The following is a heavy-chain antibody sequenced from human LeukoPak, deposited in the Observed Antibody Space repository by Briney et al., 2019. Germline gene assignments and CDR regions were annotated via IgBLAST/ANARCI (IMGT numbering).Heavy chain of an antibody. V-gene: IGHV1-69*01. CDR2: IIPIFGTA. Sequence: GSSVKVSCKASGGTFSSYAISWVRQAPGQGLEWMGGIIPIFGTANYAQKFQGRVTITADESTSTAYMELRSLRSDDTAVYYCARVPLLWFGETTHYFDYWGQGTLVTVSS. CDR1: GGTFSSYA. D-gene: IGHD3-10*01. CDR3: ARVPLLWFGETTHYFDY. J-gene: IGHJ4*02.